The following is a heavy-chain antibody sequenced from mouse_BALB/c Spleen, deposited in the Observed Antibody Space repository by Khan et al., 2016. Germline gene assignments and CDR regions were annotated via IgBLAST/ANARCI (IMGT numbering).Heavy chain of an antibody. CDR3: TRTPYYGSSVDY. J-gene: IGHJ2*01. D-gene: IGHD1-1*01. CDR1: GYTFTSYY. V-gene: IGHV1S81*02. CDR2: INPSNGGT. Sequence: QIQLQQSGAELVKPGASVKLSCKASGYTFTSYYMYWVKQRPGQGLEWIGEINPSNGGTNFNEKFKSKATLTVDKSSSTAYMQLSSLTSEDSAVYYCTRTPYYGSSVDYWGQGTTRTVSS.